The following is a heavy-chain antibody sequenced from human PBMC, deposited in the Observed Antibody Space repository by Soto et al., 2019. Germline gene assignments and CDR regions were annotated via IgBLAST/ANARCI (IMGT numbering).Heavy chain of an antibody. CDR2: ISSSSSYI. J-gene: IGHJ4*02. CDR1: GFTFSSYS. CDR3: ARDPSIAAAAYFDY. Sequence: GGSLRLSCAASGFTFSSYSMNWVRQAPGKGLEWVSSISSSSSYIYYADSVKGRFTISRDNAKNSLYLQMNSLRAEDTAVYYCARDPSIAAAAYFDYWGQGTLVTVSS. D-gene: IGHD6-13*01. V-gene: IGHV3-21*01.